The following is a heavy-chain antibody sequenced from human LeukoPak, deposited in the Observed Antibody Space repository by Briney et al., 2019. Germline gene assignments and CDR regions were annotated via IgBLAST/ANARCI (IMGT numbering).Heavy chain of an antibody. D-gene: IGHD6-6*01. J-gene: IGHJ4*02. V-gene: IGHV1-2*06. Sequence: ASVKVSCKASGYTFTGYYMHWVRQAPGQGLEWMGRINPNSGGTNYAQKFQGRVTMTRDTSISTAYMELSRLRSDDTAVYYCARGRGAARPHPGDIGYWGQGTLVTVSS. CDR3: ARGRGAARPHPGDIGY. CDR1: GYTFTGYY. CDR2: INPNSGGT.